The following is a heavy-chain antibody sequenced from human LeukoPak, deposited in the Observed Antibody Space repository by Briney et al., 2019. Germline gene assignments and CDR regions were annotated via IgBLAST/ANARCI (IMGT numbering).Heavy chain of an antibody. J-gene: IGHJ6*02. D-gene: IGHD2-21*02. CDR3: AKDIVVVTAPLGYYGMDV. Sequence: PGRSLRLSCAPSGFTFSTHTMHWVRQAPGKGLEWVAVIESDGRNKYYAESVRGRFTISRDNSKNTLYLQMNSLRAEDTAVYYCAKDIVVVTAPLGYYGMDVWGQGTTVTVSS. V-gene: IGHV3-30*04. CDR2: IESDGRNK. CDR1: GFTFSTHT.